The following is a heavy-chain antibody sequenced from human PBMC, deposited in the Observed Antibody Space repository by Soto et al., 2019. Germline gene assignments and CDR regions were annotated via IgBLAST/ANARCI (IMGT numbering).Heavy chain of an antibody. Sequence: SETLSLTCAVSGGSISSSSWWSWVHQPPGKGLEWIGEIYHSGSTNYNPSLKSRVTISVDKSKNQFSLKLSSVTAADTAVHYCARRGDGSGSLDYWGRGTLVTVSS. D-gene: IGHD3-10*01. CDR2: IYHSGST. CDR3: ARRGDGSGSLDY. CDR1: GGSISSSSW. V-gene: IGHV4-4*02. J-gene: IGHJ4*02.